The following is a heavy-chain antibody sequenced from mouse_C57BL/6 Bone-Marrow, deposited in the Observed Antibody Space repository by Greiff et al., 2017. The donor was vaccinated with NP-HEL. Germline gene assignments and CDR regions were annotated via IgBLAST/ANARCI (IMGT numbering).Heavy chain of an antibody. CDR1: GFSLTSSG. D-gene: IGHD1-1*01. V-gene: IGHV2-9*01. J-gene: IGHJ3*01. Sequence: VNLVASGPGLVAPSQSLSITCTVSGFSLTSSGVDWVRQPPGKGLEWLGVIWGGGSTNYNSALMSRLSICKDNSKSQVFLKMNSLQTENTAMYYCALHYYGSSRFAYWGQGTLVTVSA. CDR2: IWGGGST. CDR3: ALHYYGSSRFAY.